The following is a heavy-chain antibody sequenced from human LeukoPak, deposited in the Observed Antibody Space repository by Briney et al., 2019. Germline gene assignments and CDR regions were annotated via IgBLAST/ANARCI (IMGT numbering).Heavy chain of an antibody. Sequence: PSGTLSLTCAVYGGSFSGYYWSWIRQPPGKGLEWIGEINHSGSTNYNPSLKSRVTISVDTSKNQFSLKLSSVTAADTAVYYCARSRYSYGAYYFDYWGQGTLVTVSS. J-gene: IGHJ4*02. D-gene: IGHD5-18*01. CDR3: ARSRYSYGAYYFDY. CDR2: INHSGST. V-gene: IGHV4-34*01. CDR1: GGSFSGYY.